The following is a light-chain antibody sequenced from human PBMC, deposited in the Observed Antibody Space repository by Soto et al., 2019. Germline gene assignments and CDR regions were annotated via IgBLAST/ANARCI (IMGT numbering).Light chain of an antibody. CDR2: GAS. J-gene: IGKJ2*01. V-gene: IGKV3-15*01. CDR1: RSVSSN. CDR3: QRRGDWPLYT. Sequence: EIVMTQSPATLSVSPGERATLSCRASRSVSSNLAWYQQKPGQAPRLLMYGASTRATGIPARFSGSGSGTEFTLTISSLQSEDFAVYYCQRRGDWPLYTFGQGTKLEIK.